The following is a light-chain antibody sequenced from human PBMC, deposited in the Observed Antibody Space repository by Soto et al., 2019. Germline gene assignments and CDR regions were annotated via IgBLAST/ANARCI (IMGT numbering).Light chain of an antibody. J-gene: IGKJ1*01. CDR2: DAS. V-gene: IGKV3-20*01. Sequence: EIVLTQSPGTLSLSPGERATLSCRASQSINSNYLAWYQQKPGQAPRLLIYDASSRATGIPGRFSGSGSGTDFTLTISRLAPEDFAVYYCQQYGGSPRTFGQGTKVDI. CDR3: QQYGGSPRT. CDR1: QSINSNY.